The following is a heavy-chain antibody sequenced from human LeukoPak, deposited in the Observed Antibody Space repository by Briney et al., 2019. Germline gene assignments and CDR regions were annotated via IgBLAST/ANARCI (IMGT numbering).Heavy chain of an antibody. CDR3: AKDGSYYYDISRYFAY. V-gene: IGHV3-23*01. Sequence: GGSLRLSCAASGFTFSSYAMSWVRQAPGKVLEWVSALSGSGGSTYYADSVKGRFTISRDNSKNTLYLQMNSLRAEDTSVYYCAKDGSYYYDISRYFAYWGQGTLVTVSS. J-gene: IGHJ4*02. CDR2: LSGSGGST. CDR1: GFTFSSYA. D-gene: IGHD3-22*01.